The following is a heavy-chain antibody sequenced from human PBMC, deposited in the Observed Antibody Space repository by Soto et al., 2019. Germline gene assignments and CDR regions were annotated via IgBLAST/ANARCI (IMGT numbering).Heavy chain of an antibody. D-gene: IGHD3-16*01. Sequence: GGSLRLACAASGFAFSNAWMNWVRQAPGKGLEWVGRILSEANGGTIEYAAPVKGRFTISRDDSKNTLYLHLSTLKTEDTAVYYCATEPVYYDGSTYQSPFDFWGHGTLVTVSS. CDR3: ATEPVYYDGSTYQSPFDF. CDR1: GFAFSNAW. CDR2: ILSEANGGTI. V-gene: IGHV3-15*07. J-gene: IGHJ4*01.